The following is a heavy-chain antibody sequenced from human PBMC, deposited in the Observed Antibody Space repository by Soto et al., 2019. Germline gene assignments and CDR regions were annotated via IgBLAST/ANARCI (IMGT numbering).Heavy chain of an antibody. J-gene: IGHJ4*02. CDR3: AREGEDGYNRFDY. Sequence: SVKVSCKASGGTFSSNAISWVRQAPGQGLEWMGGIIPIFGTANYAQKFQGRVTITADESTSTAYMELSSLRSEDTAVYYCAREGEDGYNRFDYWGQGTLVTVSS. CDR1: GGTFSSNA. CDR2: IIPIFGTA. V-gene: IGHV1-69*13. D-gene: IGHD5-12*01.